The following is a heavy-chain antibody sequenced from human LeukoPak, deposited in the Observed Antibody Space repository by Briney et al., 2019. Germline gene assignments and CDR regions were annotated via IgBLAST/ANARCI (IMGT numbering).Heavy chain of an antibody. CDR1: GGSFSGYY. CDR2: INHSGST. CDR3: ARNSGPTNEYFQH. Sequence: SETLSLTCAVYGGSFSGYYWSWIRQPPGKGLEWIGEINHSGSTNCNPSLKSRVTISVDTSKNQFSLKLSSVTAADTAVYYCARNSGPTNEYFQHWGQGTLVTVSS. J-gene: IGHJ1*01. V-gene: IGHV4-34*01. D-gene: IGHD1-26*01.